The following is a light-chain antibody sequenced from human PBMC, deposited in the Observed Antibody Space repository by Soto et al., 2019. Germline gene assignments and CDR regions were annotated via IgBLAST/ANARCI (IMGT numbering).Light chain of an antibody. J-gene: IGKJ4*01. Sequence: EIVMLQSPATLSVSPGERATLSCRASQSVSSNLAWYQQKPGQAPRLLIYGASTRATGIPARFSGSGSGTEFTLTISSLQSEDFAVYYRQQYNNWPPLTFGGGTKVEIK. CDR2: GAS. CDR1: QSVSSN. CDR3: QQYNNWPPLT. V-gene: IGKV3-15*01.